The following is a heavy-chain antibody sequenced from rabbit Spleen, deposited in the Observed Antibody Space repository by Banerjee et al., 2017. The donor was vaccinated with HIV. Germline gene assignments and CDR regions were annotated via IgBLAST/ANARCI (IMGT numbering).Heavy chain of an antibody. CDR3: ARDGAGGSYFAL. J-gene: IGHJ4*01. D-gene: IGHD8-1*01. Sequence: QEQLVESGGGLVQPEGSLTLTCKASGFDFSTNAMCWVRQAPGKGPEWIACIDNGDDSSYYASWVNGRFTISRSTSLNTLTAADTATYFCARDGAGGSYFALWGQGTLVTVS. CDR2: IDNGDDSS. CDR1: GFDFSTNA. V-gene: IGHV1S47*01.